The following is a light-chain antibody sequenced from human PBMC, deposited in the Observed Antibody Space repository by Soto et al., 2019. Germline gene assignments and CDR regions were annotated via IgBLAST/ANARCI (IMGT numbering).Light chain of an antibody. CDR2: AAS. CDR3: QQTYSTSLAFT. V-gene: IGKV1-39*01. J-gene: IGKJ2*01. Sequence: DIQMTQSPSSLSASVGDTATITCRASKSISSYLNWYQKKPGKAPTLLIYAASSLQSGVPSRFSGSGSGTDFTLTISSLRLEDFATYSYQQTYSTSLAFTFGQGTRVEVK. CDR1: KSISSY.